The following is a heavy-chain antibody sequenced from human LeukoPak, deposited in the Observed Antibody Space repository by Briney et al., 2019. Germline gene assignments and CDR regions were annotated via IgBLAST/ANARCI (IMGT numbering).Heavy chain of an antibody. CDR2: ISSSSSYI. J-gene: IGHJ4*02. CDR3: ASDGYSGCVTYYFDY. CDR1: RFTFSSYS. D-gene: IGHD5-12*01. Sequence: PGGSLRLSCAASRFTFSSYSMNWVRQAPGKGLDWVSSISSSSSYIYYADSVKGRFTISRDNAKNSLYLQMNSLRAEDTAVYYSASDGYSGCVTYYFDYWGQGTLVTVSS. V-gene: IGHV3-21*01.